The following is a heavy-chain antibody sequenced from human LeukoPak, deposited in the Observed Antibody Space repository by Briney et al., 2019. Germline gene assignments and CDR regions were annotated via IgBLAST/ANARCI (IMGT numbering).Heavy chain of an antibody. D-gene: IGHD2-21*02. CDR3: ARGDLLKSRHNWFDP. CDR1: GYTFTGQY. Sequence: ASVKVSCKASGYTFTGQYLHWVRQAPGQGLEWMGWINPSSGGTNYAQEFQGRVSMTSDTSISTAYMELSRLRSDDTAVYYCARGDLLKSRHNWFDPWGQGTLVSVSS. J-gene: IGHJ5*01. V-gene: IGHV1-2*02. CDR2: INPSSGGT.